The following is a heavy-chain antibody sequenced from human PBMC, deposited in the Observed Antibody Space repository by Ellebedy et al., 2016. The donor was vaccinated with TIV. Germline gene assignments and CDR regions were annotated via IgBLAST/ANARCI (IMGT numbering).Heavy chain of an antibody. V-gene: IGHV4-59*12. CDR1: GGSISSYY. CDR3: ARDGQRGIAAAASDS. D-gene: IGHD6-13*01. J-gene: IGHJ4*02. Sequence: SETLSLXXTVSGGSISSYYWSWIRQPPGKGLEWIASVYHSGSIFYNPSLKSRVTISLDTSKNQFSLRLTSLTAADTAVYYCARDGQRGIAAAASDSWGQGTLVTVSS. CDR2: VYHSGSI.